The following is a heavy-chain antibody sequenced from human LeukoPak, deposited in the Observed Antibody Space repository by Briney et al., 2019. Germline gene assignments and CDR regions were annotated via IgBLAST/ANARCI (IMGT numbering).Heavy chain of an antibody. J-gene: IGHJ4*02. CDR3: VRALGYCTSGSCYYYDY. Sequence: LGVSLKISCKGSGYRFSSYWIGWVRQMPGKGLEWMGIIHPGDSETRYSPSFQGQVTISADKSISTAYLQWSSLKASDTAMYYCVRALGYCTSGSCYYYDYWGQGTLVTVSS. CDR2: IHPGDSET. V-gene: IGHV5-51*01. D-gene: IGHD2-15*01. CDR1: GYRFSSYW.